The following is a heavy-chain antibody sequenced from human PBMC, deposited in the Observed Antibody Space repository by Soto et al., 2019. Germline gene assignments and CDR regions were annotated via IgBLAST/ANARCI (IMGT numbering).Heavy chain of an antibody. V-gene: IGHV5-51*03. D-gene: IGHD4-17*01. Sequence: EVQLVQSGAEVKKQGEPLKISCKGSGYSFTNFWIGWLRQLPGKGLEWMGIIDPGDSDTRYSQSFQGQVTISDDKSIITAYLQWSRLKASDPSMYYCVLTTVTTFFFDYWGQGTLVTVSS. CDR1: GYSFTNFW. J-gene: IGHJ4*02. CDR2: IDPGDSDT. CDR3: VLTTVTTFFFDY.